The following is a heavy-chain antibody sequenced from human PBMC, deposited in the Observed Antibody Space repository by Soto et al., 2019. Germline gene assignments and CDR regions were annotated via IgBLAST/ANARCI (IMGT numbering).Heavy chain of an antibody. V-gene: IGHV4-59*01. CDR2: IYYSGTT. Sequence: QVQLQESGPGLVKPSETLSLNCTVSGGSISSYYWSWIRQPPGKGLEWIGYIYYSGTTNYIPSLKRRVTISVDTSKNQFSLKLSSVTAADTAVYYCARAGGWSWYFDLWGRGTLVTVSS. J-gene: IGHJ2*01. CDR1: GGSISSYY. D-gene: IGHD6-19*01. CDR3: ARAGGWSWYFDL.